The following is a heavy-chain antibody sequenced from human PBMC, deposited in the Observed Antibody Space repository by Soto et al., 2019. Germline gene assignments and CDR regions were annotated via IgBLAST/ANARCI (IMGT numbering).Heavy chain of an antibody. CDR2: IYYSGST. D-gene: IGHD6-13*01. V-gene: IGHV4-30-4*01. CDR3: ARVWVAAAGYFDY. CDR1: GGSISSGDYY. Sequence: SETLSLTCTVSGGSISSGDYYWSWVRQPPGKGLEWIGYIYYSGSTYYNPSRKSRVTISVDTSKNQFSLKLSSVTAADTAVYYCARVWVAAAGYFDYWGQGTLVTVSS. J-gene: IGHJ4*02.